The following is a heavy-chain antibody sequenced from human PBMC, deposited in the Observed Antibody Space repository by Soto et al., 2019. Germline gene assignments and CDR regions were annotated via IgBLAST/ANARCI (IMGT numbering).Heavy chain of an antibody. CDR3: ARNDSGYGYYFDY. J-gene: IGHJ4*02. D-gene: IGHD5-12*01. Sequence: PSETLSLTCTVSGGSISSYYWSWIRQPPGKGLEWVGYIYYSGSTNYNPSLKSRVTISVDTSKNQFSLKLSSVTAADTAVYYCARNDSGYGYYFDYWGQGNLVTVSS. V-gene: IGHV4-59*08. CDR1: GGSISSYY. CDR2: IYYSGST.